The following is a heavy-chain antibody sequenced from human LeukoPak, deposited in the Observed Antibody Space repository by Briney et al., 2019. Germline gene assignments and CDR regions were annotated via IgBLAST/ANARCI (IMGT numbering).Heavy chain of an antibody. CDR3: ATYCSSTSCYSGAFDI. D-gene: IGHD2-2*01. CDR2: IYHSGST. V-gene: IGHV4-4*02. J-gene: IGHJ3*02. CDR1: GGSISSSNW. Sequence: SGTLSLTCAVSGGSISSSNWWSWVRQPPGKGLEWIGEIYHSGSTNYNPSLKSRVTISVDKSKNQFSLKLSSVTAADTAVYYCATYCSSTSCYSGAFDIWGQGTMVTVSS.